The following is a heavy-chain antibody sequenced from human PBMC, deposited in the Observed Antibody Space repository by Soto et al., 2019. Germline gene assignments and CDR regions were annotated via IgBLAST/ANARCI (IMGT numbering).Heavy chain of an antibody. CDR3: ARGGQGYCSGGSCYEAWFDP. CDR2: IIPIFGTA. CDR1: GGTFGSYA. V-gene: IGHV1-69*01. J-gene: IGHJ5*02. D-gene: IGHD2-15*01. Sequence: QVQLVQSGAEVQKPGSSVKVSCKASGGTFGSYAISWVRQAPGQGLEWMGGIIPIFGTANYAQKFQGRVTITADESTSTAYMELSSLRSEDTAVYYCARGGQGYCSGGSCYEAWFDPWGQGTLVTVSS.